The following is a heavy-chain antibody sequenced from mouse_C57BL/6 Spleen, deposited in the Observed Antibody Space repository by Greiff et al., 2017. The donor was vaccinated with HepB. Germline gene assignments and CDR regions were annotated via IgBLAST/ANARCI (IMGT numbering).Heavy chain of an antibody. V-gene: IGHV1-76*01. CDR3: ARGDGTGTDAMDY. CDR1: GYTFTDYY. CDR2: IYPGSGNT. Sequence: QVQLKQSGAELVRPGASVKLSCKASGYTFTDYYINWVKQRPGQGLEWIARIYPGSGNTYYNEKFKGKATLTAEKSSSTAYMQLSSLTSEDSAVYFCARGDGTGTDAMDYWGQGTSVTVSS. J-gene: IGHJ4*01. D-gene: IGHD4-1*01.